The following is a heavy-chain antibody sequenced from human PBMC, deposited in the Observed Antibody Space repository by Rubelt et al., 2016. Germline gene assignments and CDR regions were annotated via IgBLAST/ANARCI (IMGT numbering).Heavy chain of an antibody. D-gene: IGHD5-24*01. Sequence: GSTNYNPSLKSRVTISVDTSKNQFSLKLSSVTAADTAVYYCARSNPEMATTLFDYWGQGTLVTVSS. V-gene: IGHV4-61*06. J-gene: IGHJ4*02. CDR2: GST. CDR3: ARSNPEMATTLFDY.